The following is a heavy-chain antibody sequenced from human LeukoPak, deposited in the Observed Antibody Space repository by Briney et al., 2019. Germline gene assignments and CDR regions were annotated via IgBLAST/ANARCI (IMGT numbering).Heavy chain of an antibody. D-gene: IGHD6-6*01. Sequence: SETLSLTCTVSGGSISSYYWSWIRQPAGKGLEWIGYIYYSGSTNYNPSLKSRVTISVDTSKNQFSLKLSSVTAADTAVYYCARSGDSSSSTGDAFDIWGQGTMVTVSS. V-gene: IGHV4-59*01. CDR1: GGSISSYY. CDR3: ARSGDSSSSTGDAFDI. CDR2: IYYSGST. J-gene: IGHJ3*02.